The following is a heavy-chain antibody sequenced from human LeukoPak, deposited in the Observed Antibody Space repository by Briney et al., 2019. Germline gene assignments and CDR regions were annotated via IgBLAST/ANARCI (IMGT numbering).Heavy chain of an antibody. D-gene: IGHD3-10*01. Sequence: PGGSLRLSCAASGFTFSSYAMSWVRQAPGKGLEWVSAISGSGGSTYYADSVKGRFTISRDNSKNTLYLQMNSLRAEDTAVYYCAKETYYYGSGSYYFDYWGQGTLVTVSS. J-gene: IGHJ4*02. CDR1: GFTFSSYA. CDR2: ISGSGGST. V-gene: IGHV3-23*01. CDR3: AKETYYYGSGSYYFDY.